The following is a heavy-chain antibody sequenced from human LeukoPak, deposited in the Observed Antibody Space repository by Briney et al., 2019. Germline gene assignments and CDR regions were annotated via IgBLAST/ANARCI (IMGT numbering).Heavy chain of an antibody. D-gene: IGHD4-23*01. V-gene: IGHV3-43*02. Sequence: GGSLRLSCAASGFTFDDYAMHWVRQAPGKGLEWVSLISGDGGGAYYADSVKGRFTISRDNSKNSLYLQMNSLRTEDTALYYCAKGNRYGGNMEFDYWGQGTLVTVSS. CDR1: GFTFDDYA. CDR2: ISGDGGGA. J-gene: IGHJ4*02. CDR3: AKGNRYGGNMEFDY.